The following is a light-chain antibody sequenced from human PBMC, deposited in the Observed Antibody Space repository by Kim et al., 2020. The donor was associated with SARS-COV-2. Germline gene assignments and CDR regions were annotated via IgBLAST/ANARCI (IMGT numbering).Light chain of an antibody. CDR3: QSYDSSNPVV. CDR2: EDN. Sequence: KTLTIACPRTSGSIASNYVRWYQLRPGSAPTTVIYEDNQSPSGVPARFSGSIDSSSNSASLTISGLKTEDEADYYCQSYDSSNPVVFGGGTQLTVL. CDR1: SGSIASNY. V-gene: IGLV6-57*03. J-gene: IGLJ2*01.